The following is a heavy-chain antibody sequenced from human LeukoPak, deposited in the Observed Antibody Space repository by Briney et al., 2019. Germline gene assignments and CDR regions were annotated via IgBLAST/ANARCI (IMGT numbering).Heavy chain of an antibody. V-gene: IGHV4-31*03. CDR3: ASNGDDYGDYPADAFDI. CDR2: IYYSGST. D-gene: IGHD4-17*01. CDR1: GGSISSGGYY. Sequence: SETLSLTCTVSGGSISSGGYYWSWIRQHPEKGLEWIGYIYYSGSTYYNPSLKSRVTISVDTSKNQFSLKLSSVTAADTAVYYCASNGDDYGDYPADAFDIWGQGTMVTVSS. J-gene: IGHJ3*02.